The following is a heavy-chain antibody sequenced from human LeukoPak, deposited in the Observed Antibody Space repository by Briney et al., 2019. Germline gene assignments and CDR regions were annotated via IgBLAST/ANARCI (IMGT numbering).Heavy chain of an antibody. Sequence: PGGSLRLSCAASGFTFSDYYMSWIRQAPGEGLEWVSYIISSGSTIYYADSVKGRFTISRDNAKNSLSLQMNSLRAEDTAVYYCARDRGGGTYYITWGQGTLVTVSS. V-gene: IGHV3-11*01. J-gene: IGHJ4*02. CDR2: IISSGSTI. CDR3: ARDRGGGTYYIT. CDR1: GFTFSDYY. D-gene: IGHD1-26*01.